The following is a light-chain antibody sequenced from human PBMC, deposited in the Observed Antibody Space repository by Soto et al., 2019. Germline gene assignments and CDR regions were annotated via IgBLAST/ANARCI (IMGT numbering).Light chain of an antibody. CDR1: QSVLHSSNNKNY. J-gene: IGKJ4*01. CDR3: QQSYTTPVR. Sequence: DIVMTQSPDSLAVSLGERATINCKSSQSVLHSSNNKNYLTWYQQKPGQPPKLLIYWASTRESGVPDRFSGSGSGTDFTLTISSLQAEDVAVYYCQQSYTTPVRFGAGTKV. CDR2: WAS. V-gene: IGKV4-1*01.